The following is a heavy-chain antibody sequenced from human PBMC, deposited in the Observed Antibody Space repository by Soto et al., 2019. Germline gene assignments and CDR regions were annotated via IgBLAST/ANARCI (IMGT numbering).Heavy chain of an antibody. J-gene: IGHJ6*02. CDR3: ARVGSSCHSGGCYYYYGLGV. CDR2: IYYSGST. V-gene: IGHV4-61*01. Sequence: QVRLQESGPGLLSPSGTLSLSCFFSVDSVGNGPYYWSWFRHSPGRELEWIAYIYYSGSTNVNPSLESRVNISIDMSKNQFFLELRSVTAADAAVYFCARVGSSCHSGGCYYYYGLGVWGQGTTVAISS. D-gene: IGHD1-26*01. CDR1: VDSVGNGPYY.